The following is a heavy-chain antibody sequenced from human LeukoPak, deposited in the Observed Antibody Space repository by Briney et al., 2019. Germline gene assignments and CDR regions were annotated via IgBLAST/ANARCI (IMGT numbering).Heavy chain of an antibody. J-gene: IGHJ4*02. D-gene: IGHD4-23*01. Sequence: GGXLXLSCXASGXTFNNYAMTWVRQAPGKGLEWVSVISAGSTNTYYADSVKGRFTISRDDSNSILYLQMNSLRAEDTATYYCAKGNTGHSSSPCDYWGQGTLVTVSS. V-gene: IGHV3-23*01. CDR2: ISAGSTNT. CDR1: GXTFNNYA. CDR3: AKGNTGHSSSPCDY.